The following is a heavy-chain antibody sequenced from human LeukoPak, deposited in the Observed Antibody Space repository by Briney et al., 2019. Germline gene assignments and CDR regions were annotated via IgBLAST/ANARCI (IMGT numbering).Heavy chain of an antibody. CDR2: ISYDGSNK. D-gene: IGHD3-9*01. Sequence: GRSLRLSCAASGFTFSSYAMHWVRQAPGKGLEWVAVISYDGSNKYYADSVKGRFTISRDNSKNTLYLHMNRLGPEDTAVYDCAREPIPLLSPYYDILTGYQHPFDFGPQGTLVTVPS. V-gene: IGHV3-30*04. J-gene: IGHJ4*02. CDR3: AREPIPLLSPYYDILTGYQHPFDF. CDR1: GFTFSSYA.